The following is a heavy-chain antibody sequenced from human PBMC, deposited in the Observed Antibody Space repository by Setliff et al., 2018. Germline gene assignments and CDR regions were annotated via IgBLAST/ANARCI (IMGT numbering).Heavy chain of an antibody. V-gene: IGHV4-4*08. CDR3: ARAPPNRYSGSYEYFYMDV. CDR2: IYSSGRT. Sequence: SETLSLTCTVPGGSISSYYWIWIRQPPGKGLEWIGYIYSSGRTNYNPSLKSRVTLSVDTSNNQFSLKVRSVTAADTAVYYCARAPPNRYSGSYEYFYMDVWGKGTTVTVSS. CDR1: GGSISSYY. D-gene: IGHD1-26*01. J-gene: IGHJ6*03.